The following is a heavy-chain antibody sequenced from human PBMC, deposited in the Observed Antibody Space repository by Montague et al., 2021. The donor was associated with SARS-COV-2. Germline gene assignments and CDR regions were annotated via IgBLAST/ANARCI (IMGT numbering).Heavy chain of an antibody. J-gene: IGHJ3*01. V-gene: IGHV4-39*02. CDR2: IYSSGST. CDR1: GASINSNRHF. D-gene: IGHD3-22*01. CDR3: ARVECYDYSGCLNAPFDF. Sequence: SETLSLTCTVSGASINSNRHFWGWIRQAPGKGLEWIGSIYSSGSTYYNPSPKSRVTISVETSRNHFSLKLTSVTAADTAMYYCARVECYDYSGCLNAPFDFWGQGTMVTVSS.